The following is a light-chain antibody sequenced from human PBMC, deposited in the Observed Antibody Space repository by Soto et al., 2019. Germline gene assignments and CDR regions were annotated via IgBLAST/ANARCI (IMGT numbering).Light chain of an antibody. V-gene: IGKV3-20*01. CDR3: QQYGSSPGT. CDR1: QSVSTN. J-gene: IGKJ1*01. Sequence: EIGMTQSPASLSVPPGERATLSCRASQSVSTNFAWYLQKPGQAPRLLIYGASTRATGVPDRFSGSGSGTDFALTISRVEPEDFAIYFCQQYGSSPGTFGQGTKVDIK. CDR2: GAS.